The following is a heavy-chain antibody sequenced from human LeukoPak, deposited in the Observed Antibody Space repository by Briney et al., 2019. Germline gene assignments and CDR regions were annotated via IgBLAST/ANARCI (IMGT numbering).Heavy chain of an antibody. Sequence: GGSLRLSCAASGFTFDDYGMSWIRQAPGKGLEWVSRINWNGGTTHYADSVKGRFTISRDNAKNSLYLQMNSLRAEDTALYYCARGRKGYYFDYWGQGTLVTVSS. J-gene: IGHJ4*02. CDR1: GFTFDDYG. CDR3: ARGRKGYYFDY. V-gene: IGHV3-20*04. CDR2: INWNGGTT.